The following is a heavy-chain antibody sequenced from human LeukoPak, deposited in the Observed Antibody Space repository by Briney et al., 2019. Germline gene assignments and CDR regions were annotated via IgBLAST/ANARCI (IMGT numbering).Heavy chain of an antibody. Sequence: SVKVSCKASGGTFISYAISWVRQAPGQGLEWMGGIIPIFGTANYAQKLQGRVTMTTDTSTSTAYMELRSLRSDDTAVYYCARNYDFWSGYNRNWFDPWGQGTRVTVSS. J-gene: IGHJ5*02. D-gene: IGHD3-3*01. CDR2: IIPIFGTA. V-gene: IGHV1-69*05. CDR3: ARNYDFWSGYNRNWFDP. CDR1: GGTFISYA.